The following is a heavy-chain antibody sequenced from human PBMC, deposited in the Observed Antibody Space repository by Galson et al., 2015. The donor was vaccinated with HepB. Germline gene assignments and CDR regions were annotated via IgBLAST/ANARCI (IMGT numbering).Heavy chain of an antibody. CDR2: ISAYNGNT. J-gene: IGHJ1*01. Sequence: SVKVSCKASGYTFIDYGISWVRQAPGQGLEWMGWISAYNGNTKYAQKFQGRVTITRDTSASTAYMELSSLRSEDTARYYWARFPPPRYRNSWYGEYFQHWGQGTLVTVSS. CDR1: GYTFIDYG. V-gene: IGHV1-18*01. CDR3: ARFPPPRYRNSWYGEYFQH. D-gene: IGHD6-13*01.